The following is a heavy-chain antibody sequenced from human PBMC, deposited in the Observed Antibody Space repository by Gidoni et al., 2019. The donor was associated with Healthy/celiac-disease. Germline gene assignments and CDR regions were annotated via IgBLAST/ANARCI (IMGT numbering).Heavy chain of an antibody. Sequence: QVQLQESGPGLVKPSETLSLTCTVSGGSISSYYWSWIRQPPGKGLEWIGYIYYSGSTNYNPSLKSRVTISVDTSKNQFSLKLSSVTAADTAVYYCAREGGYLGASIAFDIWGQGTMVTVSS. CDR2: IYYSGST. D-gene: IGHD1-26*01. CDR1: GGSISSYY. CDR3: AREGGYLGASIAFDI. V-gene: IGHV4-59*01. J-gene: IGHJ3*02.